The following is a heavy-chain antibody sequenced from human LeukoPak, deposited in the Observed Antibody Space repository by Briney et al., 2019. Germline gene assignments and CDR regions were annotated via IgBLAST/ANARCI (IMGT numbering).Heavy chain of an antibody. CDR1: GGSIRNYY. J-gene: IGHJ4*02. CDR3: ARANRYDLYFDY. V-gene: IGHV4-59*01. D-gene: IGHD5-12*01. CDR2: IHYSGST. Sequence: PSETLSLTCTVSGGSIRNYYWSWIRQPPGKGLEWIGYIHYSGSTNYNPSLKSRVIISGDTSKNQVSLKLSSVTAADTAVYYCARANRYDLYFDYWGQGTLVTVSS.